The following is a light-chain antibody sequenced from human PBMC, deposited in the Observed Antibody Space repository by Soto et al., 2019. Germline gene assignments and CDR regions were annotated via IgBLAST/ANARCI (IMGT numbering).Light chain of an antibody. Sequence: DFLMTQSPLSLSVTPGEPASISCRSSQSLLHSNGYNYLDWYLQKPGQSPQLLIYLGSNRSSGVPDRFSGSGSGTDFTLKISRVEAEDVGVYYCMQALQTPTFGQGTKVDIK. CDR2: LGS. J-gene: IGKJ1*01. CDR1: QSLLHSNGYNY. CDR3: MQALQTPT. V-gene: IGKV2-28*01.